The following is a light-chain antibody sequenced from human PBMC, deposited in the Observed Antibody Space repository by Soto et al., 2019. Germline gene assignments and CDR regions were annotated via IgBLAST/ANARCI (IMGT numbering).Light chain of an antibody. V-gene: IGKV3-15*01. J-gene: IGKJ1*01. CDR3: QQYYNWPRT. CDR2: GAS. Sequence: EIVMTQSPATLSVSPGERATLSCRASQSVSSTLAWYQQKPGQAPRLLIYGASTRATDIPASFSGSGSGTEFTLTISSLQSEDFAVYYCQQYYNWPRTLGQGTKVDIK. CDR1: QSVSST.